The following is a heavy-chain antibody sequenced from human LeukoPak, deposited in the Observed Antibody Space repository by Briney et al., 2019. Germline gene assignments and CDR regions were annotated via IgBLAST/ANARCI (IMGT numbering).Heavy chain of an antibody. J-gene: IGHJ5*02. CDR3: ARDRDYGDGNWFDP. Sequence: GGSLRLSCAASGFTFSSYWMHWVRQAPGKGLVWVSRINSDGSSTSFADSVKGRFTISRDNAKNTLYLQMNSLRAEDTAVYYCARDRDYGDGNWFDPWGQGTLVTVSS. D-gene: IGHD4-17*01. CDR2: INSDGSST. V-gene: IGHV3-74*01. CDR1: GFTFSSYW.